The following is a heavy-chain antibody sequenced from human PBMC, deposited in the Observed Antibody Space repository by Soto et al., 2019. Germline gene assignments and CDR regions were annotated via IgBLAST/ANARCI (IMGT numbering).Heavy chain of an antibody. V-gene: IGHV1-2*02. Sequence: QVQLVQSGAEVKKPGASVKVSCKASGYTLTGYYMHWVRQAPGQGLEWMGWINPNSGGTNYAQKFQGRVTMTRDTSISTAYMELSRLRSDDTAVYYCARGAYNWNRVVWFDPWGQGTLVTVSS. CDR1: GYTLTGYY. CDR3: ARGAYNWNRVVWFDP. J-gene: IGHJ5*02. D-gene: IGHD1-20*01. CDR2: INPNSGGT.